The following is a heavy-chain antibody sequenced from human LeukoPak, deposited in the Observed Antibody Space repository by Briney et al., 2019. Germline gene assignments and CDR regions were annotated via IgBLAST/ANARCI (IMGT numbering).Heavy chain of an antibody. J-gene: IGHJ4*02. Sequence: ASVKVSCKASGYTLTAYYIYWVRQAPGQGLEWMGRINPNSGGTDYAQNFQGRVTMTRDTSTSTVYMELSSLRSEDTAVYYCAREAGSSGYYHFDYWGQGTLVTVSS. CDR3: AREAGSSGYYHFDY. CDR1: GYTLTAYY. V-gene: IGHV1-2*06. D-gene: IGHD3-22*01. CDR2: INPNSGGT.